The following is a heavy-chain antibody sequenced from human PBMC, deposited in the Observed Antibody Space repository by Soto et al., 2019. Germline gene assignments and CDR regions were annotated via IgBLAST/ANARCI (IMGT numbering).Heavy chain of an antibody. V-gene: IGHV4-34*01. CDR3: ARGEYSSSKRKWFDP. CDR1: GGSFSGYY. CDR2: INHSGST. Sequence: QVQLQQWGAGLLKPSETLSLTCAVYGGSFSGYYWSWIRQPPGKGLEWIGEINHSGSTNYNPSLKSQVTISVDTSKNQFSQQLSSVTAADTAVYYCARGEYSSSKRKWFDPWGQGTLVTVSS. D-gene: IGHD6-6*01. J-gene: IGHJ5*02.